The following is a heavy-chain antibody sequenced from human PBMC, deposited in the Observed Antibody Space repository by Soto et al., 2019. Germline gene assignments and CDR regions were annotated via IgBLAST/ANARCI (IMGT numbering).Heavy chain of an antibody. V-gene: IGHV1-46*01. D-gene: IGHD2-21*01. CDR2: INPSGGST. CDR1: GYTFTSYY. CDR3: VRAPLDYYSADYFDN. J-gene: IGHJ4*02. Sequence: ASVKVSCKASGYTFTSYYMHWVRQAPGQGLEWMGIINPSGGSTGYAQKFQGRVTMTRDNSITTAYMELSSLRSEDTAVYFCVRAPLDYYSADYFDNWGQGTLVTVSS.